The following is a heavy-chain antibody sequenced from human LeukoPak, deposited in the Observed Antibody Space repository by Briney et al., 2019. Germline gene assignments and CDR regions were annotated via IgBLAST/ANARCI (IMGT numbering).Heavy chain of an antibody. J-gene: IGHJ4*02. D-gene: IGHD3-3*01. CDR2: ISYDGSNK. CDR1: GFTFSSYA. Sequence: GGSLRLSCAASGFTFSSYAMHWVRQAPGKGLEWVAVISYDGSNKYYADSVKGRFTISRDNSKNTLYLQMNSLRAEDTAVYYCARVSTSDTSEYWGQGTLVTVSS. V-gene: IGHV3-30-3*01. CDR3: ARVSTSDTSEY.